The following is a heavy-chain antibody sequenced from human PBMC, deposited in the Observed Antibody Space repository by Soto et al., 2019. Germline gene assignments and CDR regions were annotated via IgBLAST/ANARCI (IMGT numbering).Heavy chain of an antibody. CDR1: GLRFTSYG. Sequence: GGSLRLSCVASGLRFTSYGMSWVRQAPGRGLEWVSSITSGSGVTFYADSVKGRFTISRDNAKNSLHLQMNSLRAEDTAVYYCTTYTGTYRDYWGLGSLVTVSS. D-gene: IGHD1-26*01. CDR3: TTYTGTYRDY. J-gene: IGHJ4*02. CDR2: ITSGSGVT. V-gene: IGHV3-21*01.